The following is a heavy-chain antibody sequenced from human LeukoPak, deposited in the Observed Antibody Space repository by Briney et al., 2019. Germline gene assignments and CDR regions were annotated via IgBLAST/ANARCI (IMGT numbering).Heavy chain of an antibody. CDR3: ARHGSGSGGSGSYYNDPFDY. CDR1: GYSISSGYY. V-gene: IGHV4-38-2*02. CDR2: IYHSGSI. Sequence: SETLSLTCTVSGYSISSGYYWGWIRQPPGKGLEWIGSIYHSGSIYYSPSLKSRVTISVDTSKNQFSLKLSSVTAADTAVYYCARHGSGSGGSGSYYNDPFDYWGQGTLVTVSS. D-gene: IGHD3-10*01. J-gene: IGHJ4*02.